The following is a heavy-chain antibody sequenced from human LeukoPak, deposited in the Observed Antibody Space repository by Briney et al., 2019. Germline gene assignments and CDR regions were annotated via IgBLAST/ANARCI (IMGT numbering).Heavy chain of an antibody. CDR2: IYYSGST. CDR3: SGGYNFVAFDI. Sequence: TSETLSLTCTVSGGSISSGGYYWSWIRQHPGKGLEWIGYIYYSGSTYYNPSLKSRVTISVDTSKNQFSLKLSSVTAADTAVYYCSGGYNFVAFDIWGQGTMVTVSS. CDR1: GGSISSGGYY. V-gene: IGHV4-31*03. J-gene: IGHJ3*02. D-gene: IGHD5-24*01.